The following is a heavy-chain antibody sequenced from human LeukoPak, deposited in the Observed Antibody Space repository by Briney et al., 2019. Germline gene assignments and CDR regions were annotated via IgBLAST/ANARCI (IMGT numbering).Heavy chain of an antibody. CDR1: GFTFSNYG. CDR2: ISGSGGST. CDR3: AKGFKATIP. D-gene: IGHD5-12*01. V-gene: IGHV3-23*01. J-gene: IGHJ5*02. Sequence: GGSLRLSCAASGFTFSNYGMHWVRQAPGKGLEWVSAISGSGGSTYYADSVKGRFTISRDNSKNTLYLQMNRLRDEDTAVYYCAKGFKATIPWGQGTLVTVSS.